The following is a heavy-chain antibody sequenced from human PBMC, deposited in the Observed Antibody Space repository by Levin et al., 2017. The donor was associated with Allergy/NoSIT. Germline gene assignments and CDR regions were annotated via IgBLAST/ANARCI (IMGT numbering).Heavy chain of an antibody. CDR1: GFNFNNAW. D-gene: IGHD4-17*01. CDR3: TTGPDYGDYLNCFDS. Sequence: MAGGSLRLSCAGSGFNFNNAWMNWVRQAPGKGLEWVGRIKANTDGGTRDYASPVEGRFTISRDDSTKTLYLQMASLKSDDTAVYYCTTGPDYGDYLNCFDSWGQGTLVTVSS. CDR2: IKANTDGGTR. V-gene: IGHV3-15*07. J-gene: IGHJ5*01.